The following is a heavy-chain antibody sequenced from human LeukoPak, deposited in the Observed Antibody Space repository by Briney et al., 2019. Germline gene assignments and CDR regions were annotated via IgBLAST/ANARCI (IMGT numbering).Heavy chain of an antibody. CDR3: AKLRVGYGLGSYFHSALDS. CDR2: FSNSGGSA. J-gene: IGHJ5*01. Sequence: GGSLRLSCAASGFTFSSYAMSWVRQAPGKGLEWVSGFSNSGGSAVYADSVKGRFTISGDKSKDTVNLQLSHLRPEDTAVYYCAKLRVGYGLGSYFHSALDSWGQGTLVIVSS. CDR1: GFTFSSYA. V-gene: IGHV3-23*01. D-gene: IGHD3-10*01.